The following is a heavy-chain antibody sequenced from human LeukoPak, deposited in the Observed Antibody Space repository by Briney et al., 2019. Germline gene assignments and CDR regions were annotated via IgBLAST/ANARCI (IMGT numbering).Heavy chain of an antibody. D-gene: IGHD4-17*01. V-gene: IGHV3-23*01. CDR1: GFTVSSYA. Sequence: TGGSLRLSCAASGFTVSSYAMTWVRQAPGKGLEWVSAIGYSTGDTNYADSVKGRFTISRDNSMNTLYLQMSSLRADDTALYYCAKDDDGQHHGVDHWGQGTLVTVSS. CDR3: AKDDDGQHHGVDH. J-gene: IGHJ4*02. CDR2: IGYSTGDT.